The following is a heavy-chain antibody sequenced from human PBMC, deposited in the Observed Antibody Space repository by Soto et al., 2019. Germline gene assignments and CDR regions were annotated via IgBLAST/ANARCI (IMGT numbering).Heavy chain of an antibody. V-gene: IGHV3-30-3*01. J-gene: IGHJ4*02. CDR2: ISYDGSNK. Sequence: GGSLRLSCAASGFTFSSYAMHWVRQAPGKGLEWVAVISYDGSNKYYADSVKGRFTISRDNSKNTLYLQMNSLRAEDTAVYYCARAPLDRGPGAAAGHFDYWGQGTLVTVSS. CDR1: GFTFSSYA. CDR3: ARAPLDRGPGAAAGHFDY. D-gene: IGHD6-13*01.